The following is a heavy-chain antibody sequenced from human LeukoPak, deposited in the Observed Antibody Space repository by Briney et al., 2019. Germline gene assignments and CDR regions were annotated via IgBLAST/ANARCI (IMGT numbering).Heavy chain of an antibody. J-gene: IGHJ4*02. Sequence: GGSLRLSCAASGFTFSSYGMHWVRQAPGKGLEWVAVISKEGSLKYYTESVKGRFTISRDNSKNTLYLQMNSLRAEDTAVYYCAKELSDYSGYDCWGQGTLVTVSS. CDR2: ISKEGSLK. CDR3: AKELSDYSGYDC. V-gene: IGHV3-30*18. CDR1: GFTFSSYG. D-gene: IGHD5-12*01.